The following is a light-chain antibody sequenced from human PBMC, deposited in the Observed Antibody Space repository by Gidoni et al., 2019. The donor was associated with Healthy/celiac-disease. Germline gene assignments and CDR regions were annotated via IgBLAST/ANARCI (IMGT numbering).Light chain of an antibody. CDR2: WAS. CDR3: QQYYSTPRT. CDR1: QSVLYSSNNKNY. J-gene: IGKJ1*01. V-gene: IGKV4-1*01. Sequence: DIVMTQSPDSLAVSLCERATINCKSSQSVLYSSNNKNYLDWYQQKPGQPPKLLIYWASTRESGVPDRFSGSGSGTDFTLTISSLQAEDVAVYYCQQYYSTPRTFGQGTKVEIK.